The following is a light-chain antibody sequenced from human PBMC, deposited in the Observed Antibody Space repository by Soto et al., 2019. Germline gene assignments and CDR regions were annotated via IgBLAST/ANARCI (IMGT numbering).Light chain of an antibody. CDR1: NSDVGGHNY. Sequence: QSVLTQPASVSGSPGQSITISCTGTNSDVGGHNYVSWYQQSPGKAPKLIISNVSNRPSGVYNLFSGSKYGITASLTISGLQAEDEGDYYCSSFPGGDSHYVFGTGTKVTVL. V-gene: IGLV2-14*01. CDR2: NVS. J-gene: IGLJ1*01. CDR3: SSFPGGDSHYV.